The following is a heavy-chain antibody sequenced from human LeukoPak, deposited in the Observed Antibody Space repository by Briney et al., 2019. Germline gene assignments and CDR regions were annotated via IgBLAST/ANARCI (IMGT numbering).Heavy chain of an antibody. D-gene: IGHD1-26*01. CDR2: INHSGST. Sequence: PSETLSLTCAVYGGSFSGYYWSWIRQPPGKGLEWIGEINHSGSTNYNPSLKSRVTISVDTSKNQFSLKLSSVTAADTAVYYCARHLYSGSYFWFDPWGQGTLVTVSS. CDR3: ARHLYSGSYFWFDP. J-gene: IGHJ5*02. CDR1: GGSFSGYY. V-gene: IGHV4-34*01.